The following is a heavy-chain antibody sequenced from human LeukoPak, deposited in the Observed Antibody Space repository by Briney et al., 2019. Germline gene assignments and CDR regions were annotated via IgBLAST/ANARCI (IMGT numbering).Heavy chain of an antibody. J-gene: IGHJ5*02. D-gene: IGHD3-9*01. Sequence: ASVKVSCKASGHTFTSYGISWVRQAPGQGLEWMGWISAYNGNTNYAQKLQGRVTMTTDTSTSTAYMELRSLRSDDTAVYYCARVGNDILTGYSQFDPWGQGTLVTVSS. CDR2: ISAYNGNT. V-gene: IGHV1-18*04. CDR3: ARVGNDILTGYSQFDP. CDR1: GHTFTSYG.